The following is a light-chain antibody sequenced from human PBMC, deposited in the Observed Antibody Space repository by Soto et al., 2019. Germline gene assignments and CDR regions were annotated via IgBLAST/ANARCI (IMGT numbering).Light chain of an antibody. V-gene: IGKV3-20*01. J-gene: IGKJ4*01. CDR1: QSVTSSY. CDR2: DAS. Sequence: EIVLTQSPGTLSLSPGKRATLSCRASQSVTSSYLAWYQQKPGQTPRLVIFDASTRATGIPDRFSGSGSGTAFTLTISRLEPEDFAVYYCQQYGSSPRTFGGGTKVEIK. CDR3: QQYGSSPRT.